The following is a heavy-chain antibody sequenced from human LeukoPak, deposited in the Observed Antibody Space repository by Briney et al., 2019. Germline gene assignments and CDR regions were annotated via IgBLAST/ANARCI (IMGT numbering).Heavy chain of an antibody. V-gene: IGHV4-59*01. D-gene: IGHD6-6*01. J-gene: IGHJ4*02. CDR3: ARSRGIAARLAA. CDR1: GGSISSYY. CDR2: IYYSGST. Sequence: SETLSLTCTVSGGSISSYYWSWIRQPPGKGLEWIGYIYYSGSTNYNPSLKSRVTISVDTSKNQFSPKLSSVAAADTAVYYCARSRGIAARLAAWGQGTLVTVSS.